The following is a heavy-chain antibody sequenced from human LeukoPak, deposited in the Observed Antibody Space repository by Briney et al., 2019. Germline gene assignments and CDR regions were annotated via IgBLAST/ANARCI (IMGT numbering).Heavy chain of an antibody. CDR1: GYSFTSYW. CDR2: IYPGDSDT. J-gene: IGHJ6*02. D-gene: IGHD3-10*01. CDR3: ASNSGSYWTTGIGYYYYGMDV. V-gene: IGHV5-51*01. Sequence: SGESLKISCKGSGYSFTSYWIGWVRQMPGKGLEWMGIIYPGDSDTRYSPSFQGQVTISADKSISTAYLQWSSLKASDTAMYYCASNSGSYWTTGIGYYYYGMDVWGQGTTVTVSS.